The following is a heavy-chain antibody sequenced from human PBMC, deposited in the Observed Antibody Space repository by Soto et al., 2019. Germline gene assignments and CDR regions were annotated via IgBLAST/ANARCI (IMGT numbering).Heavy chain of an antibody. CDR1: AFTLSSYW. CDR2: IKPDGSEK. CDR3: ARDYEFGCDM. Sequence: EVQLVESGGGLVQPGGSLRLSCEASAFTLSSYWMSWVRQAPGKGLEWVANIKPDGSEKYYVDSVKGRFTSSRDNTKNSLYLQMSTLRPEDTAIYYCARDYEFGCDMWGQGTLVTVS. J-gene: IGHJ3*02. D-gene: IGHD3-22*01. V-gene: IGHV3-7*01.